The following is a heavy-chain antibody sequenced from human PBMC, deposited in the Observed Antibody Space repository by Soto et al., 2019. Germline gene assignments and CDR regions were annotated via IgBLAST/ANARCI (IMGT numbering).Heavy chain of an antibody. CDR1: GGSISSSSYY. CDR2: IYYSGST. V-gene: IGHV4-39*07. CDR3: ARGYGRNFDY. Sequence: ASETLSLTCTVSGGSISSSSYYWGWIRQPPGKGLEWIGSIYYSGSTYYNPSLKSRVTISVDTSKNQFSLKLSSVTAADTAVYFCARGYGRNFDYWGQGTLVTAPQ. D-gene: IGHD5-18*01. J-gene: IGHJ4*02.